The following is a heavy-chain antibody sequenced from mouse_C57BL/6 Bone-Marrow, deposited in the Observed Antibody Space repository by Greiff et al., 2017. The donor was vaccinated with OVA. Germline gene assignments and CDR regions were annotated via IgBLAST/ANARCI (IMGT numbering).Heavy chain of an antibody. J-gene: IGHJ3*01. CDR2: IHPNSGST. CDR1: GYTFTSYW. CDR3: ARATYYSNPFAY. V-gene: IGHV1-64*01. D-gene: IGHD2-5*01. Sequence: QVQLQQPGAELVKPGASVKLSCKASGYTFTSYWMHWVKQRPGQGLEWIGMIHPNSGSTNYYEKFKSKATLTVDKSSSTAYMQLSSLTSYDSAVYYCARATYYSNPFAYWGQGTLVTVSA.